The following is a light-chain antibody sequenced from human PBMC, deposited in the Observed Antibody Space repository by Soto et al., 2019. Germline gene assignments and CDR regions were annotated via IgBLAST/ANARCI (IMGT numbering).Light chain of an antibody. Sequence: QMTQSPSTLSASVGDRVTFTGRASQSINICLAWYQQKPGKAPTLLIYDASSLQSGVPSRFSGSGSGTEFTLTISSLQPADFASYYCQQYNTYWTFGQGTKVDIK. CDR3: QQYNTYWT. CDR2: DAS. CDR1: QSINIC. J-gene: IGKJ1*01. V-gene: IGKV1-5*01.